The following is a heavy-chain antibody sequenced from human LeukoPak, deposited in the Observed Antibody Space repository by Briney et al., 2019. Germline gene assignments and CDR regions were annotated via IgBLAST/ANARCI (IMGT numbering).Heavy chain of an antibody. CDR1: GFTFSSYA. D-gene: IGHD5-12*01. CDR2: ISSNGGST. V-gene: IGHV3-64*01. CDR3: ARGPSGYHNT. Sequence: GGSLRLSCAASGFTFSSYAMHWVRHAPGKGLGYVSAISSNGGSTYYANSVKGRFTISRDNSKNTLYLQMGSLRAEDMAVYYCARGPSGYHNTGGQGTLVTVSS. J-gene: IGHJ4*02.